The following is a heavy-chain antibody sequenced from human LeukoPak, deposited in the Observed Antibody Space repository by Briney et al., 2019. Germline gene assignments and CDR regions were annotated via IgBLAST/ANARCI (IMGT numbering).Heavy chain of an antibody. V-gene: IGHV3-23*01. CDR1: GFTFSSYA. D-gene: IGHD3-3*01. Sequence: GGSLRLSCAASGFTFSSYAMSWVRQAPGKGLEWVSAISGSGGSTYYADSVKGRFTISRDDSKNTLYLQMNSLRAEDTAVYYCATALRFLEWNRGGQGTLVTVSS. J-gene: IGHJ4*02. CDR3: ATALRFLEWNR. CDR2: ISGSGGST.